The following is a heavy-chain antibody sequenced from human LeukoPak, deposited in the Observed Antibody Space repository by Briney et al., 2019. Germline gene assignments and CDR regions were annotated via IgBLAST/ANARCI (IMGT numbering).Heavy chain of an antibody. J-gene: IGHJ3*02. V-gene: IGHV3-21*01. D-gene: IGHD2-15*01. CDR2: IGSSSRYI. CDR3: ARDCSSSAFDI. Sequence: GGSLRLSCAASGFTFNIYTMTWVRQAPGKGLEWVSSIGSSSRYIYYADSVKGRFTISRENDKNSVYLQMNSLRAEDTAVYYCARDCSSSAFDIWGQGTMVTVSS. CDR1: GFTFNIYT.